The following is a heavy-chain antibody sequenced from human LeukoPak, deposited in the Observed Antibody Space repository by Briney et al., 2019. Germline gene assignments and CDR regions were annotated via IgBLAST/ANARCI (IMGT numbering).Heavy chain of an antibody. CDR3: ARAHDSNGYYYVGYFQH. V-gene: IGHV1-69*05. Sequence: ASVKVSCKASGGTFSSYAISWVRQAPGQGLEWMGRIIPIFGTANYAQKFQGRVTITTDESTSTAHMELSSLRSEDTAVYYCARAHDSNGYYYVGYFQHWGLGTLVTVSS. CDR1: GGTFSSYA. CDR2: IIPIFGTA. D-gene: IGHD3-22*01. J-gene: IGHJ1*01.